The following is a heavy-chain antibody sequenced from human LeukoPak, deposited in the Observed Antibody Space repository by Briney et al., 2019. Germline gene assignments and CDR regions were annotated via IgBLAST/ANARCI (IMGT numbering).Heavy chain of an antibody. J-gene: IGHJ5*02. D-gene: IGHD6-19*01. V-gene: IGHV4-39*07. Sequence: PSETLSLTCAVSGGSISSSSYYWGWIRQPPGKGLEWIGSIYYSGSTYYNPSLKSRVTISVDTSKNQFSLKLSSVTAADTAVYYCARDYPAIAVAGTSDNWFDPWGQGTLVTVSS. CDR3: ARDYPAIAVAGTSDNWFDP. CDR1: GGSISSSSYY. CDR2: IYYSGST.